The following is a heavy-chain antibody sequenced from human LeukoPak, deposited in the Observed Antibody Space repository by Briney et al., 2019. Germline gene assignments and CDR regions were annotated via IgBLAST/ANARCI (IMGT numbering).Heavy chain of an antibody. CDR3: AKDRTYSGYDPGFDY. CDR2: ISGSGGST. D-gene: IGHD5-12*01. Sequence: GGSLRLSCAASGFTFSSYAMSWVRQAPGKGLEWVSAISGSGGSTCYADSVKGRFTISRDNSKNTLYLQMNSLRAEDTAVYYCAKDRTYSGYDPGFDYWGQGTLVTVSS. J-gene: IGHJ4*02. CDR1: GFTFSSYA. V-gene: IGHV3-23*01.